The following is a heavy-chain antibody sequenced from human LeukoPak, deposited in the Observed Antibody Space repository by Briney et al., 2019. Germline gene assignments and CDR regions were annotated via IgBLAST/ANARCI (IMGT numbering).Heavy chain of an antibody. CDR2: SYYSGST. CDR3: ARVSCSSTSCPRRDALDV. J-gene: IGHJ3*01. CDR1: GGSISYYY. Sequence: SETLSLTCTVSGGSISYYYWSWIRQPPGKGMEWIGYSYYSGSTNYNPSLKSRVTISVDTSKNQFSPNLSSVTAADTAVYYCARVSCSSTSCPRRDALDVWGQGTMVTVSS. V-gene: IGHV4-59*01. D-gene: IGHD2-2*01.